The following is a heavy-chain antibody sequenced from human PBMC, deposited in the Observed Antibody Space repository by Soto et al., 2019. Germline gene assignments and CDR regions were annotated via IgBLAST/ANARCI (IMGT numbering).Heavy chain of an antibody. CDR1: GFSLSTSGVG. Sequence: SGPTLVNPTQTLTLTCTFSGFSLSTSGVGVGWIRQPPGKALEWLALIYWNDDKRYSPSLKSRLTITKETSKNQVVLTMTNMDPVDTATYYCAHRPGYSSSTSCYSFDPWGQGTLVTVSS. CDR3: AHRPGYSSSTSCYSFDP. J-gene: IGHJ5*02. CDR2: IYWNDDK. D-gene: IGHD2-2*03. V-gene: IGHV2-5*01.